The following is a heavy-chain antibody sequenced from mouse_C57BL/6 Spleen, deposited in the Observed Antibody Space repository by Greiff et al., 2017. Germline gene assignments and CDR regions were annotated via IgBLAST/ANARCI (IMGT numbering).Heavy chain of an antibody. J-gene: IGHJ4*01. D-gene: IGHD2-4*01. Sequence: EVMLVESGGGLVKPGGSLKLSCAASGFTFSDYGMHWVRQAPEKGLEWVAYISSGSSTIYYADTVKGRFTISRDNAKNTLFLQMTSLRSEDTAMYYCARGRDDYDPYAMDYWGQGTSVTVSS. CDR3: ARGRDDYDPYAMDY. V-gene: IGHV5-17*01. CDR2: ISSGSSTI. CDR1: GFTFSDYG.